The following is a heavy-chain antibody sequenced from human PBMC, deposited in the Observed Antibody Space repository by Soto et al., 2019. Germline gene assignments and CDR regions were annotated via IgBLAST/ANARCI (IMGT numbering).Heavy chain of an antibody. CDR2: IHYRGDT. Sequence: QVQLQGSGPGLVRPSETLSLTCTVSGASISTNHHNWAWVRQPPGKGLEWMGNIHYRGDTYFNPSPGRRRSMSVDTSKNQFSPKLTSVTAADTAVYYWARRPTGYPNWFDPWGQGTLVTVSS. J-gene: IGHJ5*02. CDR1: GASISTNHHN. D-gene: IGHD3-9*01. CDR3: ARRPTGYPNWFDP. V-gene: IGHV4-39*01.